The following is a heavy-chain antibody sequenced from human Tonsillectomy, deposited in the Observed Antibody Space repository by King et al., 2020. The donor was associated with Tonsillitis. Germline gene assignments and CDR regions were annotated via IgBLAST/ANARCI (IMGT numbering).Heavy chain of an antibody. CDR2: IWHDGSSS. V-gene: IGHV3-33*06. CDR3: AKDLYRSSSVADY. CDR1: GVTFSRFA. D-gene: IGHD6-6*01. J-gene: IGHJ4*02. Sequence: QLVQSGGGVVQPGGSLRLSFSASGVTFSRFAMDLGRHAPGKGVEGGAGIWHDGSSSYYSGSVKGRFTISRDNSQNTLYLQMNGLRAEDSAIYYCAKDLYRSSSVADYWGQGTLVTVSS.